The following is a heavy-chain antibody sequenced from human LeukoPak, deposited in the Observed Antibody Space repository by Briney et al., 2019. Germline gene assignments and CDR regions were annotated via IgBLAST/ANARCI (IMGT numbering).Heavy chain of an antibody. Sequence: GRSLRLPCAASGFTFSSHGMHWVRQAPGKGLKWVAVIWYDGSNKYYADSVKGRFTISRDISKSTLYLQMNSLRAEDTAVYYCAKPLSAASGTDFHYWGQGTLVTVSS. CDR2: IWYDGSNK. J-gene: IGHJ4*02. V-gene: IGHV3-33*03. CDR1: GFTFSSHG. D-gene: IGHD6-13*01. CDR3: AKPLSAASGTDFHY.